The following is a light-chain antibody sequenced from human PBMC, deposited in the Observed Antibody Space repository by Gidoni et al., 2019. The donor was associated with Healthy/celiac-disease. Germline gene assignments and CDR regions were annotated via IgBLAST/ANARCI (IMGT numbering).Light chain of an antibody. Sequence: VLTQSPAILSLSPGESATLSCRASQSVSSSLTWYQQKPGQAPRLLNYEASNRAAGIPARFSCSGAGKDFTLTSSSLEPEDFAVYYCQQRSNWPTFGQGTKVEIK. CDR1: QSVSSS. J-gene: IGKJ1*01. CDR2: EAS. V-gene: IGKV3-11*01. CDR3: QQRSNWPT.